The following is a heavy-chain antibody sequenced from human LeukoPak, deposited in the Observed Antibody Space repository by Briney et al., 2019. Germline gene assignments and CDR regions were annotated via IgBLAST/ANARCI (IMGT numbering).Heavy chain of an antibody. CDR2: ISDNSGNT. V-gene: IGHV3-23*01. Sequence: GGSLRLSCAASGFTFSSFAMSWVRQAPGQGLEWVSAISDNSGNTYYADSVKGRFTISRDDAKNSLYLQMNSLRAEDTAVYYCARDVFHGSGSPYFDSWGQGTLVTVSS. D-gene: IGHD3-10*01. CDR1: GFTFSSFA. CDR3: ARDVFHGSGSPYFDS. J-gene: IGHJ4*02.